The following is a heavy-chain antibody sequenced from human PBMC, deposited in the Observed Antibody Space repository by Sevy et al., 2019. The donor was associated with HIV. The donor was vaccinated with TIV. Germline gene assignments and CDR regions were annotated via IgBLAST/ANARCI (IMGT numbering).Heavy chain of an antibody. CDR2: MNPNNGNK. V-gene: IGHV1-8*01. CDR1: GYTFTTYD. Sequence: ASVKVSCRASGYTFTTYDINWVRQATGQGLEWMGWMNPNNGNKGYAQKFQGRLTMTRYTSISTAYMELTSLRSDDTAVYYCARGFDGWDTSPGGLDVWGQGTTVTVSS. CDR3: ARGFDGWDTSPGGLDV. D-gene: IGHD1-26*01. J-gene: IGHJ6*02.